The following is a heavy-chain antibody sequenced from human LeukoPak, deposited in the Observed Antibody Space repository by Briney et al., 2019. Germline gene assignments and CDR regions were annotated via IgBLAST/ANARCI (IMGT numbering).Heavy chain of an antibody. CDR1: GFTFSDYY. V-gene: IGHV3-69-1*02. D-gene: IGHD2-15*01. CDR2: ISSSSTI. CDR3: ASNIVVVVAAMRGRNGDWFDP. J-gene: IGHJ5*02. Sequence: SGGSLRLSCAASGFTFSDYYMNWVRQAPGKGLEWVSSISSSSTIYYADSVKGRFTISRDNAKNSLYLQMNSLRAEDTAVYYCASNIVVVVAAMRGRNGDWFDPWGQGALVTVSS.